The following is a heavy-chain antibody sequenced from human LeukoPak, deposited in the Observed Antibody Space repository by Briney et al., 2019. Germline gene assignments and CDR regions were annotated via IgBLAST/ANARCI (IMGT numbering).Heavy chain of an antibody. D-gene: IGHD6-19*01. V-gene: IGHV1-46*01. Sequence: ASVKVSCKASGYTFTSYHMHWVRQAPGQGLEWMGIINPSGGGTSYAQKFQGRVTMTRDTSTSTVYMELSSLRSVDTAVYCCASNILFASGWSFFDFWGQGTLVTVSS. J-gene: IGHJ4*02. CDR1: GYTFTSYH. CDR2: INPSGGGT. CDR3: ASNILFASGWSFFDF.